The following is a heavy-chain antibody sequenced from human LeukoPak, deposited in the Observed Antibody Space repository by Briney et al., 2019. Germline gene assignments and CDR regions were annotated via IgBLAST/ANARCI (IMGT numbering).Heavy chain of an antibody. D-gene: IGHD4-17*01. CDR3: ARERDYSYYFDY. V-gene: IGHV4-38-2*02. CDR1: GYSISSGYY. CDR2: IYHSGDS. J-gene: IGHJ4*02. Sequence: SETLSLTCTVSGYSISSGYYWGCVRQSPGKGLEWIGSIYHSGDSYYSPSLKGRVTMSVDTSKNQFALKLRSVTASDTAVYYCARERDYSYYFDYWGQGVLVTVSS.